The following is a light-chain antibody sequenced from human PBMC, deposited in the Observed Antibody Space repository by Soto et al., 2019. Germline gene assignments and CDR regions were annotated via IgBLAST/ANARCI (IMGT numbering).Light chain of an antibody. Sequence: QAVVTQSPSVSGAPGQRVTISCTGSSSNIGAGYDVHWYQQLPETAPKLLIYGNTNRPSGVPDRFSGSKSGISASLAITGLQAEDEADYYCQSYDSSLSVVFGGGTKLTVL. V-gene: IGLV1-40*01. CDR3: QSYDSSLSVV. CDR1: SSNIGAGYD. J-gene: IGLJ2*01. CDR2: GNT.